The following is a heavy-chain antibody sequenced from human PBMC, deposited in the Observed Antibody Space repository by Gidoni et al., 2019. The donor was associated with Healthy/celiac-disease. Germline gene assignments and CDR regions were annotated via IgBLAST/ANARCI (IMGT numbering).Heavy chain of an antibody. CDR2: IKSKTDGGTT. Sequence: EVQLVESGGGLLKPGGSLRLSCAASGFTFSNAWMNWVRQAPGKGLEWVGRIKSKTDGGTTDYAAPVKGRFTISRDDSKNTLYLQMNSLKTEDTAVYYCTTDAFEQYLDAFDIWGQGTMVTVSS. D-gene: IGHD4-4*01. V-gene: IGHV3-15*07. CDR1: GFTFSNAW. J-gene: IGHJ3*02. CDR3: TTDAFEQYLDAFDI.